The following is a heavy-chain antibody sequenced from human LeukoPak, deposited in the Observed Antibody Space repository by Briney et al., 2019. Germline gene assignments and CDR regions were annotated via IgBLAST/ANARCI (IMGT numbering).Heavy chain of an antibody. CDR1: GGSISSYY. CDR2: IYTSGST. J-gene: IGHJ5*02. V-gene: IGHV4-4*07. CDR3: ARVVRIAAALDWFDP. D-gene: IGHD6-13*01. Sequence: SETLSLTCTVSGGSISSYYWSWIRQPAGKGLEWIGRIYTSGSTNYNPSLKSRVTMSVDTSKNQFSLKLSSVTAADAAVYYCARVVRIAAALDWFDPWGQGTLVTVSS.